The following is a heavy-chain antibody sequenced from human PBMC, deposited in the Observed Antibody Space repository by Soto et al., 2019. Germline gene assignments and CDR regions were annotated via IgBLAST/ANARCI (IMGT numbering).Heavy chain of an antibody. D-gene: IGHD1-1*01. Sequence: PGGSLRLSCAASGFTFSSYWMHWVRQAPGKGLVWVSRINSDGSSTSYADSVKGRFTISRDNAKNTLYLQMNSLRAEDTAVYYCARGDKDNWNDLSNWFDPWGQGTLVTVSS. CDR1: GFTFSSYW. J-gene: IGHJ5*02. CDR2: INSDGSST. V-gene: IGHV3-74*01. CDR3: ARGDKDNWNDLSNWFDP.